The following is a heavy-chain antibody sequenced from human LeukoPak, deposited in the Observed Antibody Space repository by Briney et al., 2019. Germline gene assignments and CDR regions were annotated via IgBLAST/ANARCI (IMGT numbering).Heavy chain of an antibody. J-gene: IGHJ4*02. V-gene: IGHV4-59*08. D-gene: IGHD3-9*01. Sequence: YSGSTNYNPSLKSRVTISLDTSKNQVSLRLSSVTAADTAVYYCARKDGDWWGQGTLVTVSS. CDR2: YSGST. CDR3: ARKDGDW.